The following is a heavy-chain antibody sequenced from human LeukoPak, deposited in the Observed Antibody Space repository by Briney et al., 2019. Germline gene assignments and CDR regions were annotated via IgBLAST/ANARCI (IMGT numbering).Heavy chain of an antibody. V-gene: IGHV3-21*01. CDR2: ISSSSSYI. CDR1: GFTFGSYS. CDR3: ARDQLAAAGAY. Sequence: GGSLRLSCAASGFTFGSYSMNWVRQAPGKGLEWVSSISSSSSYIYYADSVKGRFTISRDNAKNSLYLQMNSLRAEDTAVYYCARDQLAAAGAYWGQGTLVTVSS. D-gene: IGHD6-13*01. J-gene: IGHJ4*02.